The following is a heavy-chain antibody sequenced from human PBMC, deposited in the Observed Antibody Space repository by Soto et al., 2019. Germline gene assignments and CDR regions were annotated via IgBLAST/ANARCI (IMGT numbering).Heavy chain of an antibody. CDR2: INHSGST. V-gene: IGHV4-34*01. CDR3: ARHQSIAVAGTHFQH. D-gene: IGHD6-19*01. CDR1: GGSFSGYY. Sequence: QVQLQQWGAGLLKPSETLSLTCAVYGGSFSGYYWSWIRQPPGKGLEWIGEINHSGSTNYNPSLKSRVTISVDTSKNQFSLKLSSVTAADTAVYYCARHQSIAVAGTHFQHWGQGTLVTVSS. J-gene: IGHJ1*01.